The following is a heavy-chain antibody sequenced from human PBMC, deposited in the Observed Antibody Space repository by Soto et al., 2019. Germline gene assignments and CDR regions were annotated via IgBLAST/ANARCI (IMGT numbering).Heavy chain of an antibody. CDR3: ARRSSITIFGVVFNWFDP. CDR1: GFTFSSYN. Sequence: GGSLRLSCAASGFTFSSYNMNWVRQAPGKGLEWVSHIDSSSSIVHHADSVKGRFTISRDNAKNSLYLQMNSLRAEDTAVYYCARRSSITIFGVVFNWFDPWGQGTLVTVSS. CDR2: IDSSSSIV. V-gene: IGHV3-48*01. J-gene: IGHJ5*02. D-gene: IGHD3-3*01.